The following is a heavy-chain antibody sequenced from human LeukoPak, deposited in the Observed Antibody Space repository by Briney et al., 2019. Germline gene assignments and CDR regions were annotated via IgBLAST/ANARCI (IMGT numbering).Heavy chain of an antibody. CDR3: ARGGAAQYYDFWSGAIWFDP. D-gene: IGHD3-3*01. Sequence: SETLSLTCTVSGGSISSNTYYWGWIRQPPGRGLEWIGSIYYSGSTYYNPSLKRRVTISLDTSKNQFSLKLSSVTAADTAVYYCARGGAAQYYDFWSGAIWFDPWGQGTLVTVSS. V-gene: IGHV4-39*07. J-gene: IGHJ5*02. CDR1: GGSISSNTYY. CDR2: IYYSGST.